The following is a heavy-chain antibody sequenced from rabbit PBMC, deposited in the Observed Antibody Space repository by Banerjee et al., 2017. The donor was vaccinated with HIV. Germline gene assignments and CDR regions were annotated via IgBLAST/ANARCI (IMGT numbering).Heavy chain of an antibody. Sequence: QSLEESGGDLVKPGASLTLTCTASGFSFSSRYYMCWVRQAPGKGLEWIACINTSSGNTVYATWAKGRFTISKTSSTTVTLQMTSLTAADTATYFCARSVVAGVKLWGQGTLVTVS. CDR2: INTSSGNT. J-gene: IGHJ4*01. V-gene: IGHV1S40*01. CDR3: ARSVVAGVKL. CDR1: GFSFSSRYY. D-gene: IGHD4-1*01.